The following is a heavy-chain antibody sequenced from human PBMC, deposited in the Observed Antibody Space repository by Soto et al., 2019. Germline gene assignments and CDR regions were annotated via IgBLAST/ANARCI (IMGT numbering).Heavy chain of an antibody. CDR2: ISGSGDTT. CDR1: GFTFSSYA. V-gene: IGHV3-23*01. J-gene: IGHJ1*01. D-gene: IGHD6-13*01. Sequence: EVQLLESGGDLGQPEGSLRLSCAASGFTFSSYAMSWVRQAPGKGLEWVSGISGSGDTTYYADSVRGRFTISRDNSKNTLYLQLNSLRAEDTALYYCAKDQAAGGTISRYFQNWGQGTLVTVSS. CDR3: AKDQAAGGTISRYFQN.